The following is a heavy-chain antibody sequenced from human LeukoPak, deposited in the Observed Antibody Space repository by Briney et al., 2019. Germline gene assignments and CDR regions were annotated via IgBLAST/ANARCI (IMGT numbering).Heavy chain of an antibody. CDR3: ASRGTGYSSGWFNY. CDR2: ISSSGSTI. D-gene: IGHD6-19*01. J-gene: IGHJ4*02. Sequence: GGSLRLSCAASGFTFSDYYMRWIRRAPGKGLEWVSYISSSGSTIYYADSVKGRFTISRDNAKNSLYLQMNSLRAEDTAVYYCASRGTGYSSGWFNYWGQGTLVTVSS. CDR1: GFTFSDYY. V-gene: IGHV3-11*01.